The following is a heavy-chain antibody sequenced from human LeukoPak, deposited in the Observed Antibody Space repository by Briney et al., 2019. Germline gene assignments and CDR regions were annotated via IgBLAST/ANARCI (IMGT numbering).Heavy chain of an antibody. CDR2: INYIRTT. V-gene: IGHV4-59*08. Sequence: SETLSLTCAVSGGSISSCDWYWIRQPPGKGLEWIGYINYIRTTDYNPSLKSRVTISLDTSKNRFSLKLSSVPAADTAMYYGARSYCCSDPYYIDAMDVWDQGTTVTVSS. CDR1: GGSISSCD. D-gene: IGHD6-13*01. J-gene: IGHJ6*02. CDR3: ARSYCCSDPYYIDAMDV.